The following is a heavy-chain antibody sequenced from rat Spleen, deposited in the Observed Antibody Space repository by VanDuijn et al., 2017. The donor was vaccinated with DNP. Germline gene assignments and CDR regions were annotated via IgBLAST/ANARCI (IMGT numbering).Heavy chain of an antibody. CDR3: ARDGQWDYLDY. CDR2: IWHAGST. J-gene: IGHJ2*01. CDR1: GFALTDYH. V-gene: IGHV2-30*01. Sequence: QVQLKESGPGLVQPSQTLSLTCTVSGFALTDYHVHWVRQLSGKGLEWMGVIWHAGSTNYNSLLKSRLSISRDTSKSQVFLRLNRLQPEDTATYYCARDGQWDYLDYWGQGVMVTVSS. D-gene: IGHD1-1*01.